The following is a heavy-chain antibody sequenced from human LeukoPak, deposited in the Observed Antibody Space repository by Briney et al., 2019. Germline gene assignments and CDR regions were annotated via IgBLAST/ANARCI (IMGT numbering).Heavy chain of an antibody. J-gene: IGHJ4*02. CDR2: IYYSGST. D-gene: IGHD3-10*01. Sequence: SETLSLTCTVSGGSISSSSYYWGWVRQPPGKGLEWIGSIYYSGSTYYNPSLKSRVTISVDTSKNQFSLQLSSVTAADTAVYYCARRPEIYGSGSYFDYWGQGTLVTVSS. V-gene: IGHV4-39*01. CDR1: GGSISSSSYY. CDR3: ARRPEIYGSGSYFDY.